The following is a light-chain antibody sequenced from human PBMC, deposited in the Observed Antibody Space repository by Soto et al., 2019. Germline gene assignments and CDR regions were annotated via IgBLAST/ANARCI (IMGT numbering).Light chain of an antibody. CDR1: TSNIGNNY. V-gene: IGLV1-51*01. CDR2: DDN. CDR3: GTWDTSLSAVV. Sequence: QSVLTQPPSVSAAPGQKVTISCSGTTSNIGNNYVSWYQQLPGTAPKLLFFDDNKRPSGIPDRFSASKSGTSATLGITGLQTGDEADYYCGTWDTSLSAVVFGGGTKVTVL. J-gene: IGLJ2*01.